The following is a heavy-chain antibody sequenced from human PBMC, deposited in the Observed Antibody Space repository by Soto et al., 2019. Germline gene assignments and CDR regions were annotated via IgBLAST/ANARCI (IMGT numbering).Heavy chain of an antibody. CDR3: ARADTAMVFDY. V-gene: IGHV1-46*01. CDR2: INPSVGST. CDR1: GYFFASFS. J-gene: IGHJ4*02. Sequence: ASVKVSCKASGYFFASFSMHWVRQAPGQGLEWMGLINPSVGSTSYAQKFQGRVTITADESTSTAYMELSSLRSEDTAVYYCARADTAMVFDYWGQGTLVTVSS. D-gene: IGHD5-18*01.